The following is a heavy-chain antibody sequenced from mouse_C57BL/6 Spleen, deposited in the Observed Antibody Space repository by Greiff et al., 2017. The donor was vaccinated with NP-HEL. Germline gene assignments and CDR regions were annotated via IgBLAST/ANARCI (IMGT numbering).Heavy chain of an antibody. CDR1: GYTFTSYW. Sequence: VQLQQPGAELVRPGSSVKLSCKASGYTFTSYWMHWVKQRPIQGLEWIGNIDPSDSETHYNQKFKDKATLTVDKSSSTAYMQLSSLTSEDSAVYYCARPPFITTVVGYFDVWGTGTTVTVSS. V-gene: IGHV1-52*01. CDR2: IDPSDSET. J-gene: IGHJ1*03. CDR3: ARPPFITTVVGYFDV. D-gene: IGHD1-1*01.